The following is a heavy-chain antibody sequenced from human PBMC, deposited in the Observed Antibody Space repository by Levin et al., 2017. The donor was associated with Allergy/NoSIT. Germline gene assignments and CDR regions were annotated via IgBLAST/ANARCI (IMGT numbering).Heavy chain of an antibody. V-gene: IGHV1-2*06. CDR3: ARLLNGGRAFDY. J-gene: IGHJ4*02. CDR1: GYAFTGYY. D-gene: IGHD2-8*01. CDR2: IHPSSGGT. Sequence: ASVKVSCKASGYAFTGYYMHWVRQAPGQGLEWVGRIHPSSGGTNYAQKFQGRVTMTRDTSISTAYMELSRLTSDDTAVYYCARLLNGGRAFDYWGQGALVTVSS.